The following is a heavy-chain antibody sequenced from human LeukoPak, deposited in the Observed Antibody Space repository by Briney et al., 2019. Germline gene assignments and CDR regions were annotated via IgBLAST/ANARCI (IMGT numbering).Heavy chain of an antibody. CDR2: ISSSSSYI. CDR3: AREGGNDAFDI. J-gene: IGHJ3*02. V-gene: IGHV3-21*01. D-gene: IGHD4-23*01. CDR1: GSTFSSYS. Sequence: GGSLRLSCAASGSTFSSYSMNWVRQAPGKGLEWVSSISSSSSYIYYADSVKGRFTISRDNAKNSLYLQMNSLRAEDTAVYYCAREGGNDAFDIWGQGTMVTVSS.